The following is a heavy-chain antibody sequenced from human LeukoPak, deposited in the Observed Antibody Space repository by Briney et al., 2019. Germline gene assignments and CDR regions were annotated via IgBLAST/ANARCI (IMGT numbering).Heavy chain of an antibody. CDR1: GGSISSSSYY. Sequence: SQTLSLTCTVSGGSISSSSYYWGWIRQPPGKGLEWIGSIYYSGSTYYNPSLKSRVTISVDTSKNQFSLKLSSVTAADTAVYYCARPATVTALDAFDIWGQGTMVTVSS. CDR3: ARPATVTALDAFDI. CDR2: IYYSGST. J-gene: IGHJ3*02. V-gene: IGHV4-39*01. D-gene: IGHD4-11*01.